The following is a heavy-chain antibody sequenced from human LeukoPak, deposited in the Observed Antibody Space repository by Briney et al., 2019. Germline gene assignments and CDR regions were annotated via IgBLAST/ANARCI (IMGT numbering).Heavy chain of an antibody. CDR3: ASIAAAGYYFDY. CDR2: IIPIFGTA. V-gene: IGHV1-69*05. D-gene: IGHD6-13*01. J-gene: IGHJ4*02. Sequence: SVKVSCKASGGTFSSYAISWVRQAPGQGLEWMGRIIPIFGTANYAQKFQGRVTITTDESTSTAYMELSSLRSEDTAVYYCASIAAAGYYFDYWGQGTLVTVSS. CDR1: GGTFSSYA.